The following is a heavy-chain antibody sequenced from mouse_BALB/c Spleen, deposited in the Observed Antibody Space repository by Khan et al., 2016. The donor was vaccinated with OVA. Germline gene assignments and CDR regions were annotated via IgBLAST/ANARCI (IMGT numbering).Heavy chain of an antibody. V-gene: IGHV1-26*01. CDR1: GYSFTLYY. J-gene: IGHJ3*01. D-gene: IGHD2-12*01. Sequence: QLQQSGPDLVKPGASVKISCKASGYSFTLYYMTWVRQSHGKSPEWIGRVNPNNGDTNYNQNFKGKAILTVDKSSNTAYMELRSLTSEDSAVFYCARGYEFFPYWGQGTLVTVSA. CDR3: ARGYEFFPY. CDR2: VNPNNGDT.